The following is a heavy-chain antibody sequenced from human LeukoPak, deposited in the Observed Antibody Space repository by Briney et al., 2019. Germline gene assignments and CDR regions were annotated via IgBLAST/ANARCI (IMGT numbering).Heavy chain of an antibody. J-gene: IGHJ4*02. CDR3: ARDPTSIIPQWEPIDY. CDR1: GFTFSSYS. Sequence: WGSLRLSCAASGFTFSSYSMNWVRQAPGKGLEWVSFISSSSTYIYYADSVKGRFTISRDNAKRSLYLQMNSLRVEDTAVYYCARDPTSIIPQWEPIDYWGQGTLVTVSS. D-gene: IGHD1-26*01. V-gene: IGHV3-21*01. CDR2: ISSSSTYI.